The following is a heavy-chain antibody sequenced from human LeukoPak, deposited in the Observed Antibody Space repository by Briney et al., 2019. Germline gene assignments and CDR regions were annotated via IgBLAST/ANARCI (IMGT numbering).Heavy chain of an antibody. CDR2: INHSGST. V-gene: IGHV4-34*01. CDR1: GGSFSGSY. D-gene: IGHD3-9*01. CDR3: ARESGYYDVLTGYYNQNWFDP. J-gene: IGHJ5*02. Sequence: SETLSLTCAVYGGSFSGSYWSWIRQPPGKGQEWIGEINHSGSTNYNPSLKSRVTISVDTSKNQFSLKLTSVTAADTAVFYCARESGYYDVLTGYYNQNWFDPWGQGTLVTVSS.